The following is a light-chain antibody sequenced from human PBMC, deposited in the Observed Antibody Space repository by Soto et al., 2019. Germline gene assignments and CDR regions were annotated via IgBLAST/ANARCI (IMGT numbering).Light chain of an antibody. CDR3: CSFAATSTLYV. J-gene: IGLJ1*01. Sequence: QSALTQTASVSGSPGQSITMSCTGTSSDIGDYNYVSWYQHHPGKAPELIIYEVSYRPSGVSARFSGSKSGNTASLTISGLQAEDEADYYCCSFAATSTLYVFGTGTKVTVL. CDR2: EVS. CDR1: SSDIGDYNY. V-gene: IGLV2-14*01.